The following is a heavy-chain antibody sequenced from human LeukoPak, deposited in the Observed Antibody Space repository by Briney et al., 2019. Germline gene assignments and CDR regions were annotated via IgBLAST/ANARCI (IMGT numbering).Heavy chain of an antibody. CDR1: GFAFDDYA. J-gene: IGHJ6*02. CDR3: AKDLKSFGQYYFYGMDV. Sequence: GGSLRLSCAVSGFAFDDYAMHWVRQAPGQGLEWVSLVSWGGGTHYYADSVRGRFTISRDNTKNALYLQMNSLRVEDTALYYCAKDLKSFGQYYFYGMDVWGQGTTVTVSS. V-gene: IGHV3-43D*03. CDR2: VSWGGGTH. D-gene: IGHD2/OR15-2a*01.